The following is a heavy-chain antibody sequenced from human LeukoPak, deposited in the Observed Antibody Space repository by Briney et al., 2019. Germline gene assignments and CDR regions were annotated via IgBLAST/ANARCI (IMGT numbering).Heavy chain of an antibody. CDR3: ARSYSGYDLLFDY. Sequence: GASVKVSCKASGYTFTGYYMHWVRQAPGQGLXXXXXINPNSGGTNYAQKFQGWVTMTRDTSISTAYMELSRLRSDDTAVYYCARSYSGYDLLFDYWGQGTLVTVSS. D-gene: IGHD5-12*01. CDR2: INPNSGGT. V-gene: IGHV1-2*04. CDR1: GYTFTGYY. J-gene: IGHJ4*02.